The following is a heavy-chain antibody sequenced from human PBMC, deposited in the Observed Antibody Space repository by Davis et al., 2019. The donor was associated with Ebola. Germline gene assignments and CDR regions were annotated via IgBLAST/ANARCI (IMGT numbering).Heavy chain of an antibody. CDR1: GYSFTSYW. Sequence: GESLKISCKGSGYSFTSYWIGWVRQMPGKGLEWMGIIYPDDSDTRYSPSFQGQVTISADKSISTAYLQWSSLKASDTAMYYCARQDSNYYYYYGMDVWGQGTTVTVSS. D-gene: IGHD4-11*01. J-gene: IGHJ6*02. V-gene: IGHV5-51*01. CDR3: ARQDSNYYYYYGMDV. CDR2: IYPDDSDT.